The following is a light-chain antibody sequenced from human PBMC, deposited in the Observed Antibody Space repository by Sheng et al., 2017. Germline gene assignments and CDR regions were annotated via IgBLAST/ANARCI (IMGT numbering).Light chain of an antibody. CDR3: TSYTITSTLXI. CDR1: SSDIGHYDH. V-gene: IGLV2-14*03. J-gene: IGLJ2*01. Sequence: QSALTQPASVSGSPGQSISISCTGTSSDIGHYDHVSWYQQHPGKAPKLVIFDVTNRPSGVSPRFSGSKSGSTASLTISGLQAEDETDYYCTSYTITSTLXIFGGGTKLTVL. CDR2: DVT.